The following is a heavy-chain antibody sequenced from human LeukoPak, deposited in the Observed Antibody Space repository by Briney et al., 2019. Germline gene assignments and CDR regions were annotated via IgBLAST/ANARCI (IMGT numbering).Heavy chain of an antibody. CDR1: GLTFSSYE. Sequence: GGSLRLSCAASGLTFSSYEMNWVRQAPGKALEWVSYISSSGSTKYYADSVKGRFTISRDNAKNSLYLQMNSLRAEDTAVYYCARLNGYDISGYLDYWGQGTLVTVSS. D-gene: IGHD3-22*01. CDR2: ISSSGSTK. J-gene: IGHJ4*02. CDR3: ARLNGYDISGYLDY. V-gene: IGHV3-48*03.